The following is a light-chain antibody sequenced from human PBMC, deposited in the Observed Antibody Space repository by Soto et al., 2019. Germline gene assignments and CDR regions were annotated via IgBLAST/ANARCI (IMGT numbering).Light chain of an antibody. Sequence: EIVMTQSPATLSVSPGERATLSCRASQSVSSNLAWYQQKPGQAPRLLIYGASTRATGIPARFSGSGSGTEFTLTISSLQSEDFAVYYCQAHGTFGQGTKVDIK. CDR2: GAS. V-gene: IGKV3-15*01. CDR3: QAHGT. CDR1: QSVSSN. J-gene: IGKJ1*01.